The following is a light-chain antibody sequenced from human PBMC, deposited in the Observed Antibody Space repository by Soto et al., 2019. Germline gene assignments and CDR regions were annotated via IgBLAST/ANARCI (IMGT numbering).Light chain of an antibody. CDR3: QQYESLPLT. V-gene: IGKV1-33*01. CDR2: DAS. Sequence: DFPITQSPSSLSASVGDRVTITCQASQDINKNLIWYQQKPGEDPKLLIYDASDLETGVPSRFSGSGSGTGFTFTISSLQPEDFATYYCQQYESLPLTFGQGTRLEIK. CDR1: QDINKN. J-gene: IGKJ5*01.